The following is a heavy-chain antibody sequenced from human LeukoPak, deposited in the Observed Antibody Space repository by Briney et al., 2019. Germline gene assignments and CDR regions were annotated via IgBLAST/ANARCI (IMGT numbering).Heavy chain of an antibody. J-gene: IGHJ5*02. CDR1: GFTFSSYA. CDR2: ISGSGGST. D-gene: IGHD4-23*01. CDR3: ARDGAYGGNSGFDP. Sequence: GGSLRLSCAASGFTFSSYAMSWVRQAPGKGLEWVSAISGSGGSTYYADSVKGRFTISRDNAKNSLYLQMNSLRAEDTAVYYCARDGAYGGNSGFDPWGQGTLVTVSS. V-gene: IGHV3-23*01.